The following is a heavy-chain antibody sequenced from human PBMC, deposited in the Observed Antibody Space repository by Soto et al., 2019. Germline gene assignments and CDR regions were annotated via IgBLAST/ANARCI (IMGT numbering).Heavy chain of an antibody. CDR2: ISAYNGNT. CDR3: ARDLVVVIAIRPPYYFDY. D-gene: IGHD2-21*01. CDR1: GYTFTSYG. Sequence: ASVKVSCKASGYTFTSYGISWVRQAPGQGLEWMGWISAYNGNTNYAQRLQGRVTMTTDTSTSTAYMELRSLRSDDTAVYYCARDLVVVIAIRPPYYFDYWGQGTLVTVSS. J-gene: IGHJ4*02. V-gene: IGHV1-18*01.